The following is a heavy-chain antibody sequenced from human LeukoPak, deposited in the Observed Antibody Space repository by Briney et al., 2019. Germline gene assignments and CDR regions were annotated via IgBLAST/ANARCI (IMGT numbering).Heavy chain of an antibody. V-gene: IGHV3-7*01. J-gene: IGHJ6*03. D-gene: IGHD6-13*01. CDR2: IKQDGSET. Sequence: GGSLRLSCAASGFTFSNYWMSWVRQAPGKGLEWVANIKQDGSETYYVDSVKGRFIISRDNAKNSLYLQMNSLRGEDTAVYYCARVFRSWNRRYYYYYMDVWGKGTTVTVSS. CDR3: ARVFRSWNRRYYYYYMDV. CDR1: GFTFSNYW.